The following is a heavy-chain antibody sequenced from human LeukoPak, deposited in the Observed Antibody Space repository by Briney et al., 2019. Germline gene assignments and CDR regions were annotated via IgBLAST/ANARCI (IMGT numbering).Heavy chain of an antibody. CDR3: ASGGRYYYDSSGYWHPFDY. CDR1: GGSISSYY. Sequence: SETLSLTCTVSGGSISSYYWSWIRQPPGKGLEWIGYIYYSGSTNYNPSLKSRVTISVDTSKNQFSLKLSSVTAADTAVYYCASGGRYYYDSSGYWHPFDYWGQGTLVTVSS. J-gene: IGHJ4*02. D-gene: IGHD3-22*01. CDR2: IYYSGST. V-gene: IGHV4-59*01.